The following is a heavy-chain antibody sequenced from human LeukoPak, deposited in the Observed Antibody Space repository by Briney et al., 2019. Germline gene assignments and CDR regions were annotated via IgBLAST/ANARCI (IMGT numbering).Heavy chain of an antibody. CDR1: GGSISYFY. CDR2: IYTSGST. J-gene: IGHJ4*02. D-gene: IGHD3-22*01. CDR3: ARENYFDTSGYYWGFDY. Sequence: SETLSLTCTVSGGSISYFYWSWIRQPAGKGLEWIGRIYTSGSTNYNPSLKGRVTISLDTSKNQFSLKLSSVTAADTAVYYCARENYFDTSGYYWGFDYWGQGTLVTVSS. V-gene: IGHV4-4*07.